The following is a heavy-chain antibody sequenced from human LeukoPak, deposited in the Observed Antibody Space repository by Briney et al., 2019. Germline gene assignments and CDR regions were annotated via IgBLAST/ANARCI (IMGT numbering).Heavy chain of an antibody. CDR3: ARSWQWLIFDY. D-gene: IGHD6-19*01. J-gene: IGHJ4*02. CDR1: GFIFSIYP. CDR2: IWYDGSNK. V-gene: IGHV3-33*08. Sequence: PGGSLRLSCAASGFIFSIYPMHWVRQAPGKGLEWVAVIWYDGSNKYYADSVKGRFTISRDNSKNTLYLQMNSLRAEDTAVYYCARSWQWLIFDYWGQGTLVTVSS.